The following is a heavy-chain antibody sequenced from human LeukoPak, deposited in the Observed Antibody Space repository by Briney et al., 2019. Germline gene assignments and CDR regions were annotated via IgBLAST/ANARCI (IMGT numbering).Heavy chain of an antibody. Sequence: GGSLRLSCAASGLTFSTYSMRWVRQAPGKGLEWVSTITTSGRGTHYADSVKGRFSISRDNSKNTLYLQMNSLRAEDTAIYYCAKDIYCGGDCYIRAGDSWGQGTLVTVSS. D-gene: IGHD2-21*02. V-gene: IGHV3-23*01. J-gene: IGHJ4*02. CDR1: GLTFSTYS. CDR3: AKDIYCGGDCYIRAGDS. CDR2: ITTSGRGT.